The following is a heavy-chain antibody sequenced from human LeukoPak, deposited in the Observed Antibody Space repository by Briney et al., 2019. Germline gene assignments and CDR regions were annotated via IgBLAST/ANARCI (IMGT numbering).Heavy chain of an antibody. CDR3: AREPLYYDYVWGSYRRTYYFDY. V-gene: IGHV3-48*01. D-gene: IGHD3-16*02. CDR1: GFSFSSYG. Sequence: GGSLRLSCAASGFSFSSYGMSWVRQAPGKGLEWVSYISSFSGTINYADSVKGRFTISRDNAKNSLYLQMNSLRAEDTAVYYCAREPLYYDYVWGSYRRTYYFDYWGQGTLVTVSS. CDR2: ISSFSGTI. J-gene: IGHJ4*02.